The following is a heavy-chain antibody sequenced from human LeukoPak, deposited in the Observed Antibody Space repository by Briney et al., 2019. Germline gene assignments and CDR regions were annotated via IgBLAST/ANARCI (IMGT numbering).Heavy chain of an antibody. J-gene: IGHJ5*02. CDR1: GDSMKNYY. CDR3: AEGIGYATSPADH. CDR2: IHDTRGT. D-gene: IGHD6-13*01. Sequence: SETLSLTCTVSGDSMKNYYWAWIRQPPGKGLEWIGYIHDTRGTNYNPYLKSRVTMSLDTSKNHFSLSLKSVTAADTAVYFCAEGIGYATSPADHLGQGTLVIVSS. V-gene: IGHV4-59*01.